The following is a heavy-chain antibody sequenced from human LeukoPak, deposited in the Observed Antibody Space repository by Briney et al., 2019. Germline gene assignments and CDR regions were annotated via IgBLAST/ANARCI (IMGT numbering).Heavy chain of an antibody. V-gene: IGHV3-23*01. J-gene: IGHJ4*02. CDR3: AKARERYSSSWYWFDY. CDR2: ISGSGGST. CDR1: GFTFSSYA. D-gene: IGHD6-13*01. Sequence: PGGSLRLSCAASGFTFSSYAMSWVRQAPEKGLEWVSAISGSGGSTYYADSVRGRFTISRDNSKNTLYLQMNSLRAEDTAVYYCAKARERYSSSWYWFDYWGQGTLVTVSS.